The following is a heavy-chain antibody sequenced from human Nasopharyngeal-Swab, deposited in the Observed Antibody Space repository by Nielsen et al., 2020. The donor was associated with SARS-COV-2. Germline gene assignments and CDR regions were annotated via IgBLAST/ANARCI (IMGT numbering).Heavy chain of an antibody. J-gene: IGHJ6*02. V-gene: IGHV4-59*01. CDR2: IYYSGST. Sequence: SETLSLTCTVSGGSISSYYWSWIRQPPGKGLEWIGYIYYSGSTNYNPSLKSRVTISVDTSKNQFSLKLSSVTAADTAVYYCARDGRDYSSSWYYYYGMDVWGQGTTVTDSS. CDR3: ARDGRDYSSSWYYYYGMDV. D-gene: IGHD6-13*01. CDR1: GGSISSYY.